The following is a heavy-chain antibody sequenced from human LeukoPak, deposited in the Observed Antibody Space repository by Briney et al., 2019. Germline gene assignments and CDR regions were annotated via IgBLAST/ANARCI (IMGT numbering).Heavy chain of an antibody. CDR3: AREIVSAVAGNFDY. D-gene: IGHD6-19*01. V-gene: IGHV3-48*03. CDR1: GFTFSNYE. J-gene: IGHJ4*02. CDR2: ISSSGSTR. Sequence: GGSLRLSCAASGFTFSNYEMNWVRQAPGKGLEWVSYISSSGSTRTYADSVKGRFTISRDNAKNSLSLEMNSLGAEDTAVYYCAREIVSAVAGNFDYWGQGTLVTVSS.